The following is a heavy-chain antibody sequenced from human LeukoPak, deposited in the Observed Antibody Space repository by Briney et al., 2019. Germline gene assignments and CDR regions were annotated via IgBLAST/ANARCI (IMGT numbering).Heavy chain of an antibody. Sequence: SETLSLTCAVSGGSISNINWWSWVRQPPGKRLEWIGEIHHSGVTNYNPSLKSRVTISLDTSKNQFSLKLSSVTAADTAVYYCASYPGTNFDYWGQGTLVTVSS. V-gene: IGHV4-4*02. CDR2: IHHSGVT. CDR1: GGSISNINW. CDR3: ASYPGTNFDY. D-gene: IGHD1/OR15-1a*01. J-gene: IGHJ4*02.